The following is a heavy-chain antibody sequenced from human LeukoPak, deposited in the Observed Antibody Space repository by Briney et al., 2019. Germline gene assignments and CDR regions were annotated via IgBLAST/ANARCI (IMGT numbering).Heavy chain of an antibody. CDR2: ISYDGSNK. CDR3: ARGVDIVATTNRYYYYGMDV. V-gene: IGHV3-30-3*01. CDR1: GFTFSSYA. J-gene: IGHJ6*02. D-gene: IGHD5-12*01. Sequence: GGSLRLSCAASGFTFSSYAMHWVRQAPGEGLEWVAVISYDGSNKYYADSVKGRFTISRDNSKNTLYLQMNSLRAEDTAVYYCARGVDIVATTNRYYYYGMDVWGQGTTVTVSS.